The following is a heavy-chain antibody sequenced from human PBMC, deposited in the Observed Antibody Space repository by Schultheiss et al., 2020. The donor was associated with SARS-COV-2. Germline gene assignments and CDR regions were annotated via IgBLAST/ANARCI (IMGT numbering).Heavy chain of an antibody. CDR2: SNAGNGNT. D-gene: IGHD2-15*01. J-gene: IGHJ5*02. CDR1: GYTFSDYF. CDR3: ARGMVAVPRHWFDP. V-gene: IGHV1/OR15-3*02. Sequence: ASVKVSCQASGYTFSDYFIHWVRQAPGQRLEWMGWSNAGNGNTKYSQEFQGRVTITRDTSASTAYMELRSLRSDDTAVYYCARGMVAVPRHWFDPWGQGTLVTVSS.